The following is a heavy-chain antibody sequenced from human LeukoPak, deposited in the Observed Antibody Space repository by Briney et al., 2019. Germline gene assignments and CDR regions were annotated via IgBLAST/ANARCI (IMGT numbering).Heavy chain of an antibody. Sequence: PGASVKVSCKASGYTFTGYYMHWVRQAPGQGLEWMGWINPNSGGTNYAQKFQGRVTMTRGTSISTAYMELSRLRSDDTAVYYCARNTNYYGLGNSFDYWGQGTLVTVSS. J-gene: IGHJ4*02. V-gene: IGHV1-2*02. CDR3: ARNTNYYGLGNSFDY. D-gene: IGHD3-10*01. CDR1: GYTFTGYY. CDR2: INPNSGGT.